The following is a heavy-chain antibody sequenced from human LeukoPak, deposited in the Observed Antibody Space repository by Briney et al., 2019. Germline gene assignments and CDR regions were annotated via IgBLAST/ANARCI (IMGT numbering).Heavy chain of an antibody. CDR1: GYIFTCYY. Sequence: ASVKVSCKASGYIFTCYYIHWVRQAPGQGLEWMGWINPHSGGTNYAQKFQGRVTMTRDMSTSTDYMELSSLGSEDTAIYYCARDNSVGDNAWWFDPWGQGTLVTVSS. CDR2: INPHSGGT. CDR3: ARDNSVGDNAWWFDP. D-gene: IGHD1-26*01. J-gene: IGHJ5*02. V-gene: IGHV1-2*02.